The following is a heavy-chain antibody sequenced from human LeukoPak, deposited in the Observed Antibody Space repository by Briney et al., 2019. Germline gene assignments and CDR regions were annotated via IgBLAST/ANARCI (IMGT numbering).Heavy chain of an antibody. J-gene: IGHJ4*02. CDR2: IDRDGLKA. Sequence: PGGSLRLSCTASTRYFTNYWMHWVRQVPGKGLAWLSRIDRDGLKADYADSVRGRFTISRHNAKNSLFLQMNSLRAEDTAVYYCVRDRSPGYFDYWGQGTLVTVSS. CDR1: TRYFTNYW. V-gene: IGHV3-74*01. CDR3: VRDRSPGYFDY. D-gene: IGHD3-10*01.